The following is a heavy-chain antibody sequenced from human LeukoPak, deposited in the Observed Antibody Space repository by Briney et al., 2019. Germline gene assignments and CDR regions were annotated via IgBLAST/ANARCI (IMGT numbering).Heavy chain of an antibody. CDR2: INPNRGGT. CDR3: ARSAYYYDTSGYTPDGFDI. J-gene: IGHJ3*02. V-gene: IGHV1-2*02. CDR1: GYTFTGYY. Sequence: VASVKVSCKASGYTFTGYYMHWVRQAPGQGLEWMGWINPNRGGTNYAQNFQGRVTMTRDTSISTAYMELSRLRSDETAVYYCARSAYYYDTSGYTPDGFDIWGQGTMVTVSS. D-gene: IGHD3-22*01.